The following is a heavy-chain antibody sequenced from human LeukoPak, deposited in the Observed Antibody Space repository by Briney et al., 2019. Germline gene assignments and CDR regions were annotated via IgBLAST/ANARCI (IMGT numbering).Heavy chain of an antibody. D-gene: IGHD3-10*01. CDR1: GGSFRGYS. Sequence: SQTLSLTCAVYGGSFRGYSSGSICQPPGKGLEWVGEINHSGSTNYNPSLKSRVTISVDTSKNQFSLKLSSVTAADTAVYYCARGRGRRLLWFRDLDYWGQGTLVTVSS. V-gene: IGHV4-34*01. J-gene: IGHJ4*02. CDR3: ARGRGRRLLWFRDLDY. CDR2: INHSGST.